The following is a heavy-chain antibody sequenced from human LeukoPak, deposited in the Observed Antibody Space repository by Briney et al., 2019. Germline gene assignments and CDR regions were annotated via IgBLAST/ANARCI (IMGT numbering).Heavy chain of an antibody. CDR2: IIPIFGTA. CDR3: ARDLAPDYGGNSFFDY. V-gene: IGHV1-69*13. CDR1: GGTFSSYA. J-gene: IGHJ4*02. D-gene: IGHD4-23*01. Sequence: ASVKVSCKASGGTFSSYAISWVRQAPGQGLEWMGGIIPIFGTANYAQKFQGRVTITADESTSTAYMELSSLRSGDTAVYYCARDLAPDYGGNSFFDYWGQGTLVTVSS.